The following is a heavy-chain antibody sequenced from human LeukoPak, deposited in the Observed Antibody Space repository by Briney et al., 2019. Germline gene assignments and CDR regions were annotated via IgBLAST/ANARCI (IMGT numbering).Heavy chain of an antibody. V-gene: IGHV4-31*03. Sequence: PSQTLSLTCTVSGGSISSGGYYWSWIRQHPGKGLEWIGYIYYSGSTYYNPSLKSRLTISVDTSKNQFSLKLSSVTAADTAVYYCARTTVVARYFDYWGQGTLVTVSS. J-gene: IGHJ4*02. CDR3: ARTTVVARYFDY. D-gene: IGHD4-23*01. CDR1: GGSISSGGYY. CDR2: IYYSGST.